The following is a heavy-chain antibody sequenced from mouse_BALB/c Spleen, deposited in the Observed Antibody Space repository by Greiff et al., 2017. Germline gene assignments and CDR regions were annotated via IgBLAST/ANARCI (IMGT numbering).Heavy chain of an antibody. CDR3: ARGTGADY. J-gene: IGHJ2*01. D-gene: IGHD4-1*01. V-gene: IGHV1-39*01. Sequence: VQLQQTGPELVKPGASVKISCKASGYSFTDYIMLWVKQSHGKSLEWIGNINPYYGSTSYNLKFKGKATLTVDKSSSTAYMQLNSLTSEDSAVYYCARGTGADYWGQGTTLTVSS. CDR2: INPYYGST. CDR1: GYSFTDYI.